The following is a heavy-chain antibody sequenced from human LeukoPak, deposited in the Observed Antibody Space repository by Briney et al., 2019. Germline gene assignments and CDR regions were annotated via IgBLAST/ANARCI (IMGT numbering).Heavy chain of an antibody. CDR1: GYTFVSYG. CDR2: ISAYNGNT. CDR3: ARDRGISSSMNWFDVGENWYDP. V-gene: IGHV1-18*04. J-gene: IGHJ5*02. D-gene: IGHD3-10*01. Sequence: ASVKVSCKASGYTFVSYGITWVRQAPGQGLEWMGWISAYNGNTNYAQKLQGRVTMTTDTSTSTAYMELRSLRSDDTAVYYCARDRGISSSMNWFDVGENWYDPWGQGTLVTVSS.